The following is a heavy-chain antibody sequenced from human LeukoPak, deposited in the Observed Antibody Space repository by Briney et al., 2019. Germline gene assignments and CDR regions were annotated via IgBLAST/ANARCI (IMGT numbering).Heavy chain of an antibody. CDR2: INPTGGST. D-gene: IGHD1-26*01. CDR3: ARDNSVGDNAWWFDP. V-gene: IGHV1-46*01. Sequence: ASVKVSCKASAYTFTGYYIHWVRQAPGQGLEWMGLINPTGGSTGYAQKFQGRVTMTRDMSTSTDYMELSSLRSEDTAIYYCARDNSVGDNAWWFDPWGQGTLVTVSS. J-gene: IGHJ5*02. CDR1: AYTFTGYY.